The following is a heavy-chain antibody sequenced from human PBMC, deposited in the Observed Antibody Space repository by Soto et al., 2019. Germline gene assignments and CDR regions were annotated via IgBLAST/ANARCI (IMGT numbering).Heavy chain of an antibody. D-gene: IGHD5-18*01. CDR2: IYYSGST. CDR1: IGSISSGGYS. V-gene: IGHV4-31*03. Sequence: SLTCTVSIGSISSGGYSWSWIRQHPGKGLEWIGYIYYSGSTYYNPSLKSRVTISVDTSKNQFSLKLSSVTAADTAVYYCARVAAMDAFDYYYGMDVWGQGTTVTVSS. CDR3: ARVAAMDAFDYYYGMDV. J-gene: IGHJ6*02.